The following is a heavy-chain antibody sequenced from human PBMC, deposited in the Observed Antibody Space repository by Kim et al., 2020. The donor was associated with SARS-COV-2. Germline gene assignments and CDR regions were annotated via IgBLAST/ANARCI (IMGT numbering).Heavy chain of an antibody. D-gene: IGHD3-16*02. CDR1: GGSISSYY. Sequence: SETLSLTCTVSGGSISSYYWSWIRQPAGKGLEWIGRIYTSGSTNYNPSLKSRVTMSVDTSKNQFSLKLSSVTAADTAVYYCARDRAMITFGGVIVGNFDYWGQGTLVTVSS. CDR2: IYTSGST. J-gene: IGHJ4*02. V-gene: IGHV4-4*07. CDR3: ARDRAMITFGGVIVGNFDY.